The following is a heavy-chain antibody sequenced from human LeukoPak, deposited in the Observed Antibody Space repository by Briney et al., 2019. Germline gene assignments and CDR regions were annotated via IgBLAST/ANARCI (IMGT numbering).Heavy chain of an antibody. Sequence: GGSLRLSCAASGFTFRSYTIHWVRQAPGKGLDWVANINQDGGTRQYADSVRGRFTISRDNAKNSLYLEMNSLRAEDTGLYHCARDMKGNLDYWGQGTLVTVSS. CDR1: GFTFRSYT. J-gene: IGHJ4*02. D-gene: IGHD3-16*01. V-gene: IGHV3-7*01. CDR2: INQDGGTR. CDR3: ARDMKGNLDY.